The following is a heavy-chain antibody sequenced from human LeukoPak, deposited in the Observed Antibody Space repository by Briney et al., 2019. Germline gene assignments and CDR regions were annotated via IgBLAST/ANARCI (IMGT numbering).Heavy chain of an antibody. CDR3: ARDPPIFYGGTRGGNYYYYGMDV. D-gene: IGHD4-23*01. Sequence: GASVKVSCKASGGTFSSYAISWVRQAPGQGLEWMGRIIPILGIANYAQKFQGRVTITADKSTSTAYMELSSLRSEDTAVYYCARDPPIFYGGTRGGNYYYYGMDVWGQGTTVTVSS. V-gene: IGHV1-69*04. CDR1: GGTFSSYA. J-gene: IGHJ6*02. CDR2: IIPILGIA.